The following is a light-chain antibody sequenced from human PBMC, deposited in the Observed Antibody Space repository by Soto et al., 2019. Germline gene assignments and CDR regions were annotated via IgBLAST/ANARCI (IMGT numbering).Light chain of an antibody. V-gene: IGLV1-51*01. CDR3: SSFTSSTSYV. Sequence: QAVLTEPRSVSAAPGQRVTISCSGSNSNTGNNYVSWYQQLPGTAPKLMIHDVNNRPSGISDRFSGSKSGNTASLTISGLQAEDEADYYCSSFTSSTSYVFGTGTKVTVL. J-gene: IGLJ1*01. CDR2: DVN. CDR1: NSNTGNNY.